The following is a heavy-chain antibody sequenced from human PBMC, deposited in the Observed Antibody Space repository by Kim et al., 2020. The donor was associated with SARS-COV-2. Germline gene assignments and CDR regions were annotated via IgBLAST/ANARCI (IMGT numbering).Heavy chain of an antibody. CDR3: ARRSNYYDSSGYYP. V-gene: IGHV4-39*01. D-gene: IGHD3-22*01. CDR1: GGSISSSSYY. Sequence: SETLSLTCTVSGGSISSSSYYWGWIRQPPGKGLEWIGSIYYSGSTYYNPSLKSRVTISVDTSKNQFSLKLSSVTAADTAVYYCARRSNYYDSSGYYPWGQGTLVTVSS. J-gene: IGHJ5*02. CDR2: IYYSGST.